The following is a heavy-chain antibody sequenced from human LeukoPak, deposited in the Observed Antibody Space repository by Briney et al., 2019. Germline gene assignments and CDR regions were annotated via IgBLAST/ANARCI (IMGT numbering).Heavy chain of an antibody. Sequence: PSETLSLTCTVSGGSISSSSYYWGWIRQPPGKGLEWIGSIYYSGSTYYNPSLKSRVTISVDTSKNQFSLNLSSVTAADTAVYYCASAVGDFVWGSYRPESTRFDYWGQGTLVTVSS. CDR2: IYYSGST. D-gene: IGHD3-16*02. CDR3: ASAVGDFVWGSYRPESTRFDY. V-gene: IGHV4-39*07. CDR1: GGSISSSSYY. J-gene: IGHJ4*02.